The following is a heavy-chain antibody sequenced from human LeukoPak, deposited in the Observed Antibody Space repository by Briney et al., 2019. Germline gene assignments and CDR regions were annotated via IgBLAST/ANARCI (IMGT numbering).Heavy chain of an antibody. CDR3: AKDVGTWESLPFFDY. D-gene: IGHD1-26*01. J-gene: IGHJ4*02. CDR1: GFTFRSHA. V-gene: IGHV3-23*01. CDR2: IYENGGTT. Sequence: QSGGSLRLSCVGSGFTFRSHAMSWVRQAPEKGLEFVSGIYENGGTTYYADSVKGRFSISRDNSKNTLDLQMDSLRGEDTAVYYCAKDVGTWESLPFFDYWGQGTLVTVSS.